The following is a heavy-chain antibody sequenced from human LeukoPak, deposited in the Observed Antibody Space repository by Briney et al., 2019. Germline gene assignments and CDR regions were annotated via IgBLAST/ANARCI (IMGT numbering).Heavy chain of an antibody. CDR1: GFTVSNNY. J-gene: IGHJ4*02. CDR2: LYTGGIT. D-gene: IGHD7-27*01. V-gene: IGHV3-53*01. CDR3: AREGGNGLPLGSLDS. Sequence: GGSLRLSCAASGFTVSNNYMSWGRQAPGQGLDWFSVLYTGGITYYGDSVKGRFTISRDESNNTLYLQMNSLRADDTAVYYCAREGGNGLPLGSLDSWGQGTLVTVSS.